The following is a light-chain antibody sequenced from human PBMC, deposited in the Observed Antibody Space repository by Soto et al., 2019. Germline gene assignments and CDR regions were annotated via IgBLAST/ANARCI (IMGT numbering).Light chain of an antibody. V-gene: IGKV3-20*01. J-gene: IGKJ1*01. Sequence: EIVLTQSPGTLSLSPGERATLSCRASQSVSNNYLAWYQQKPGQGPRLLIYGASSRATGIPDRFSGSGSGTDFTLTISRLEPEDFAVYYCQQYGTPPQTFGQGTKVE. CDR2: GAS. CDR3: QQYGTPPQT. CDR1: QSVSNNY.